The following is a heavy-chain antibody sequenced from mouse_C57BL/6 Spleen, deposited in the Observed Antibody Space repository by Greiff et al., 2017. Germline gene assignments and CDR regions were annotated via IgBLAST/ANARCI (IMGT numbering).Heavy chain of an antibody. J-gene: IGHJ4*01. CDR2: INPYNGGT. CDR3: AEETGTDYAMDY. D-gene: IGHD4-1*01. Sequence: VHVKQSGPVLVKPGASVKMSCKASGYTFTDYYMNWVKQSHGKSLEWIGVINPYNGGTSYNQKFKGKATLTVDKSSSTAYMELNSLTSEDSAVYYCAEETGTDYAMDYWGQGTSVTVSS. V-gene: IGHV1-19*01. CDR1: GYTFTDYY.